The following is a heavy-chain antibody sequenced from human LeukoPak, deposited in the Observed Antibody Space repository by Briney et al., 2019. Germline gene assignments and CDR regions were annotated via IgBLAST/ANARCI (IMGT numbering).Heavy chain of an antibody. CDR3: ARLGSTIFGVVIIAAFDI. V-gene: IGHV1-2*02. J-gene: IGHJ3*02. CDR2: INPNSGGT. Sequence: GASVKVSCKASGYTFTGYYMHWVRQAHGQGLEWMGWINPNSGGTNYAQKFQGRVTMTRDTSISTAYMELSRLRSDDTAVYYCARLGSTIFGVVIIAAFDIWGQGTMVTVSS. CDR1: GYTFTGYY. D-gene: IGHD3-3*01.